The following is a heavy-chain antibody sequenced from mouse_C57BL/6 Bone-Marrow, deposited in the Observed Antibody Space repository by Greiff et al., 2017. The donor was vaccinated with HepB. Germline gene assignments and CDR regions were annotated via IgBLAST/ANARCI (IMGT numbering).Heavy chain of an antibody. D-gene: IGHD2-14*01. V-gene: IGHV5-6*01. J-gene: IGHJ2*01. CDR1: GFTFSTSG. CDR3: VRDRFDSYFDF. Sequence: EVQLVESGGDLVKPGGSLKLSCVASGFTFSTSGMSWVRQTPDKRLEWVATINTGGTYTYYPDSVKGRFTISKDTAKDTLFLQMSSLKSEDTAIYYCVRDRFDSYFDFWGQGTTLTVSS. CDR2: INTGGTYT.